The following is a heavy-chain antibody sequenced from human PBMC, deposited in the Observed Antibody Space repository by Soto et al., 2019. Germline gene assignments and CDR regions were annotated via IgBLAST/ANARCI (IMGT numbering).Heavy chain of an antibody. V-gene: IGHV1-69*02. J-gene: IGHJ4*02. CDR3: ASGAYCSGGSCYSRGVAFDY. Sequence: QVQLVQSGAEVKKPGSSVKVSCKASGGTFSSYTISWVRQAPGQGLEWMGRIIPILGIANYAQKFQGRVTITADKSTSTAHMALSSLRSEDTAVYYCASGAYCSGGSCYSRGVAFDYWGQGTLVTVSS. CDR1: GGTFSSYT. CDR2: IIPILGIA. D-gene: IGHD2-15*01.